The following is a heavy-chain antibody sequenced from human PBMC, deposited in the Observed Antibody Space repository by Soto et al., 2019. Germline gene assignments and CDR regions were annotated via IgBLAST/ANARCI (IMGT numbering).Heavy chain of an antibody. V-gene: IGHV3-30*18. CDR2: ISYDGSNK. Sequence: GGSLILSCAASGFTFSSYGMHWVRQAPGKGLEWVAVISYDGSNKYYADSVKGRFTISRDNSKNTLYLQMNSLRAEDTAVYYCAKDEKPVAATGNNWFDPWGQGTLVTVSS. J-gene: IGHJ5*02. CDR3: AKDEKPVAATGNNWFDP. CDR1: GFTFSSYG. D-gene: IGHD2-15*01.